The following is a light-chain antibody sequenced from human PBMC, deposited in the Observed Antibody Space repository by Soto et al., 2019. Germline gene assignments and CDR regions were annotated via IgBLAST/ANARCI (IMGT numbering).Light chain of an antibody. CDR3: QQYRTSPIT. CDR2: GAS. CDR1: QSVSSTY. V-gene: IGKV3-20*01. J-gene: IGKJ5*01. Sequence: EIVLTQSPGTLSLSPGERATLSCRASQSVSSTYVAWYQQKPGQSPRLLIYGASSRATGISDRFSGSGSGTDSTLTINRLEPEDFAIYYCQQYRTSPITFGQGTRLDIK.